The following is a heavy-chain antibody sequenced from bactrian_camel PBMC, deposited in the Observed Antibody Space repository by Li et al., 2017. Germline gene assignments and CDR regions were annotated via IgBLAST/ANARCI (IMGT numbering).Heavy chain of an antibody. CDR1: GFTSSNYA. V-gene: IGHV3S31*01. CDR2: LISSGGST. Sequence: VQLVESGGDLVQPGGSLRLSCAASGFTSSNYAMSWVRQAPGKGLEWVSLISSGGSTLYADSVKGRFTISRDNAKNTLYLQMNDLKFEDTAVYYCVRTVSTSADFGYWGQGTQVTVS. J-gene: IGHJ6*01. D-gene: IGHD2*01. CDR3: VRTVSTSADFGY.